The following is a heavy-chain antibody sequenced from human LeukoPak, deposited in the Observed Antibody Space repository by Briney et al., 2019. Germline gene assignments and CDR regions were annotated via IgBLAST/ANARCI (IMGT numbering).Heavy chain of an antibody. CDR1: GFTFRSYA. CDR3: VREKSD. CDR2: MSSDSSFI. Sequence: GGSLRLSCVASGFTFRSYAMNWVRQAPGKGLEWVSYMSSDSSFINYADSVKGRFTISRDISKNTVYLQMNSLRAEDTALYYCVREKSDWGQGTLVTVSS. V-gene: IGHV3-48*01. J-gene: IGHJ4*02.